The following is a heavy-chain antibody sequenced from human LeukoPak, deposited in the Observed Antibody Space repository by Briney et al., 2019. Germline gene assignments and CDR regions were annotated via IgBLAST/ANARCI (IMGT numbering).Heavy chain of an antibody. CDR2: IYTSGST. V-gene: IGHV4-4*07. D-gene: IGHD5-24*01. CDR1: GGSISSYY. CDR3: ARDADGYSHYYYYMDV. J-gene: IGHJ6*03. Sequence: SSETLSLTCTVSGGSISSYYWSWIRQPAGKGLEWIGRIYTSGSTNYNPSLKSRVTMSVDTSKNQFSLKLSSVTAADTAVYYCARDADGYSHYYYYMDVWGKGTTVTISS.